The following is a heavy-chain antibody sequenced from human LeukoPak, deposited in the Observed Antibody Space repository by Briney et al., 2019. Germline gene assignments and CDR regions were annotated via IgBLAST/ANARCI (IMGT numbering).Heavy chain of an antibody. V-gene: IGHV3-21*01. CDR3: ARDLAQTYYYDSSGYPGAFDI. Sequence: GGSLRLSCAASGFTFSSYSMNWVRQAPGKGLEWVSSISSSSSYIYYADSVKGRFTISRDNAKNSLYLQMNSLRAEDTAVYYCARDLAQTYYYDSSGYPGAFDIWGQGTMVTVSS. J-gene: IGHJ3*02. D-gene: IGHD3-22*01. CDR2: ISSSSSYI. CDR1: GFTFSSYS.